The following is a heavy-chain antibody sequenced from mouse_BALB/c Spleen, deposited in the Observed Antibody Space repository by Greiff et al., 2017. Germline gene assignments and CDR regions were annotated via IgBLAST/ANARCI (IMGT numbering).Heavy chain of an antibody. V-gene: IGHV1S81*02. J-gene: IGHJ3*01. CDR1: GYTFTSYW. CDR3: ARSCTD. Sequence: QVQLQQPGAELVKPGASVKLSCKASGYTFTSYWMHWVKQRPGQGLEWIGEINPSNGRTNYNEKFKSKATLTVDKSSSTSYMQLSSLTSEDSAVYYCARSCTDWGQGTLVTVSA. CDR2: INPSNGRT.